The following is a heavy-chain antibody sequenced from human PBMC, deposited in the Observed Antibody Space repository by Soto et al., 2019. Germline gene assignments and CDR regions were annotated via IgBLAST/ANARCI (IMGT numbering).Heavy chain of an antibody. D-gene: IGHD5-12*01. Sequence: VGSLRLSCAASGFTFSSYSMNWVRQAPGKGLEWVSSISSSSSYIYYADSVKGRFTISRDNAKNSLYLQMNSLRAEDTAVYYCARNQWDIVADGMDVCGQGTTVTVSS. V-gene: IGHV3-21*01. CDR2: ISSSSSYI. CDR1: GFTFSSYS. J-gene: IGHJ6*02. CDR3: ARNQWDIVADGMDV.